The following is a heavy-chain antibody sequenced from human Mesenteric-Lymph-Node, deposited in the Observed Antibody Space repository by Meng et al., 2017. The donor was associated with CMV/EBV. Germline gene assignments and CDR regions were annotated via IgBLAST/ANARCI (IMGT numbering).Heavy chain of an antibody. J-gene: IGHJ4*02. V-gene: IGHV4-34*01. CDR2: INHIANT. Sequence: TCDASGGFFSSYYWSRIRQSPGKGLEWLVHINHIANTTYNPSLKSRLTMSVDTSKNQFSLDLTSVTAADTAVYYCARGGPHQSGFDFWGQGTLVTVSS. CDR3: ARGGPHQSGFDF. CDR1: GGFFSSYY. D-gene: IGHD3-10*01.